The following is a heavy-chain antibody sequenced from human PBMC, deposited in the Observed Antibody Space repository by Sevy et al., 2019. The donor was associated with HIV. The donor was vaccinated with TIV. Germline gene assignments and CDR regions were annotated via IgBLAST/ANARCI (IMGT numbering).Heavy chain of an antibody. CDR3: ARDSGKGGSKFDY. CDR2: IIPIFGTA. J-gene: IGHJ4*02. V-gene: IGHV1-69*13. Sequence: ASVKVSCKASGGTFSSYAISWVRQAPGQGLEWMGGIIPIFGTANYAQKFQGRVTITADESTSTAYMELSSLGSEDTAVYYCARDSGKGGSKFDYWGQGTLVTVSS. CDR1: GGTFSSYA. D-gene: IGHD3-10*01.